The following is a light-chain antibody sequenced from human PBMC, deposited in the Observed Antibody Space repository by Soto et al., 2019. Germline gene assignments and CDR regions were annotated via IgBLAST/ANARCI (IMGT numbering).Light chain of an antibody. CDR1: QSISSW. CDR2: KAS. V-gene: IGKV1-5*03. Sequence: DLQMTQSPSTLSASVGDRVTITCRASQSISSWLAWYQQKPGKAPKLLIYKASSLESGVPSRFSGSGSGTEFTLTISSLQPDDFATDYCQQYNSYSPYTFGQGTKLEIK. CDR3: QQYNSYSPYT. J-gene: IGKJ2*01.